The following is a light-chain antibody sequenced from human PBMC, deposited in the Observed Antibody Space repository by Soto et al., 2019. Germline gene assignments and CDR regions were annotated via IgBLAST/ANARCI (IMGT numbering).Light chain of an antibody. Sequence: EIVLTQSPATLSLSPGERATLSCRASQNINSYLAWYQQKPGQAPRLLIYATSNRATGIPARFSGSGSGTDFTLSISSLEPEDFAVYYCQQRSSWPFTIGPGTKVDIK. J-gene: IGKJ3*01. CDR2: ATS. V-gene: IGKV3-11*01. CDR3: QQRSSWPFT. CDR1: QNINSY.